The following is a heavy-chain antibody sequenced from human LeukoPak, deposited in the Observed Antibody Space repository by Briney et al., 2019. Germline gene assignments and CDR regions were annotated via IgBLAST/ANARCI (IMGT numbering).Heavy chain of an antibody. CDR3: VGGGNAIGSLGNADAFDI. CDR1: GGSISSGGYS. J-gene: IGHJ3*02. CDR2: IYHSGST. Sequence: SQTLSLTCAVSGGSISSGGYSWSWIRQPPGKGLEWIGYIYHSGSTYYNPSLKSRVTISVDRSKNQFSLKLSSVTAADTAVYYCVGGGNAIGSLGNADAFDIWGQGTMVTVSS. V-gene: IGHV4-30-2*01. D-gene: IGHD4-23*01.